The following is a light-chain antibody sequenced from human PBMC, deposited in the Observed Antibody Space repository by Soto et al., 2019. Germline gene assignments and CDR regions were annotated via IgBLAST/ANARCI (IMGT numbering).Light chain of an antibody. Sequence: DIVMTQTPLSSPVTLGQPASISCRSSLSLVHSDGNTYLSWLQQRPGQPPRLLIYKIFNRFSEVPDSFSGSGSGADFTLKISRVEAEDVGVYYCMPATQFPLSFGQGTKVEIK. CDR3: MPATQFPLS. CDR2: KIF. J-gene: IGKJ1*01. CDR1: LSLVHSDGNTY. V-gene: IGKV2-24*01.